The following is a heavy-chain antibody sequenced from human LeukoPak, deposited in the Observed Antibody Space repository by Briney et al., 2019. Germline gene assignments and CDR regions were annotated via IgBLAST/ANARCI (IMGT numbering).Heavy chain of an antibody. Sequence: SCKVSGYTLTELSMHWVRQAPGKGLEWVSGISGSGGTTYYADSVKGRFTISRDNSKNTLYLQLNSLRADDTAVYYCAASSGYYYVAFRYWGQGTLVTVSS. CDR2: ISGSGGTT. CDR3: AASSGYYYVAFRY. V-gene: IGHV3-23*01. J-gene: IGHJ4*02. D-gene: IGHD3-22*01. CDR1: GYTLTELS.